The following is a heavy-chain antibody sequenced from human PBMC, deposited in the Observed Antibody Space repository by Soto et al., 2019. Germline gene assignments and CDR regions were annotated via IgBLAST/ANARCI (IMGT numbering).Heavy chain of an antibody. CDR3: GKERARVVIDS. V-gene: IGHV3-23*01. CDR2: INGRGGKT. CDR1: GFIFSDYA. J-gene: IGHJ5*01. Sequence: EVQLLESGGGLVQPGGSLRLSCAASGFIFSDYAMSWVRQAPGKGLEWVSAINGRGGKTYYADSVKGRFTISRDNSKNTLNLQMNSLTAEDAAIYYCGKERARVVIDSWGQGNLVTVSS. D-gene: IGHD6-6*01.